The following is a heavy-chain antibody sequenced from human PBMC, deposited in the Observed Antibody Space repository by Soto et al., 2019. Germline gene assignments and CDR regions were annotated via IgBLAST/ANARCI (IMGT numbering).Heavy chain of an antibody. CDR3: ARDPDPDDYYYGMDV. CDR2: IIPSLGIA. Sequence: QVQLVQSGAEVKKPGSSVKVSCKASGGTLSSYTIRWVREAPGQGLEWMGRIIPSLGIANYAQKFQGRVTITADKSTSTAYMELSSLRSEDTAVYYCARDPDPDDYYYGMDVWGQGTTVTVSS. J-gene: IGHJ6*02. CDR1: GGTLSSYT. V-gene: IGHV1-69*08.